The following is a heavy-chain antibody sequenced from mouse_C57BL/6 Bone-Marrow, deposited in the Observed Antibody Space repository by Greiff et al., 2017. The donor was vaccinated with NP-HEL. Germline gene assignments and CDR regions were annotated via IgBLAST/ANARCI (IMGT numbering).Heavy chain of an antibody. CDR3: ARSGYYYGSSYLYYYAMDY. J-gene: IGHJ4*01. D-gene: IGHD1-1*01. V-gene: IGHV1-7*01. CDR2: INPSSGYT. Sequence: QVLLQQSGAELAKPGASVKLSCKASGYTFTSYWMHWVKQRPGQGLEWIGYINPSSGYTKYNQKFKDKATLTADKSSSTAYMQLSSLTYEDSAVYYCARSGYYYGSSYLYYYAMDYWGQGTSVTVSS. CDR1: GYTFTSYW.